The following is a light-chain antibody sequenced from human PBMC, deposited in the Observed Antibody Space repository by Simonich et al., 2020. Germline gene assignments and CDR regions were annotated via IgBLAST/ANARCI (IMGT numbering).Light chain of an antibody. Sequence: QSALTQPASVYGSPGQSITISCTGTSSDVGGYNYVSWYQQHPGKAPKLMIYGVSKRPSGVSNRFSGSKSGNTASLTISGLQAEDEADYYCSSYTSSSTWVFGGGTKLTVL. CDR2: GVS. CDR1: SSDVGGYNY. CDR3: SSYTSSSTWV. V-gene: IGLV2-14*01. J-gene: IGLJ3*02.